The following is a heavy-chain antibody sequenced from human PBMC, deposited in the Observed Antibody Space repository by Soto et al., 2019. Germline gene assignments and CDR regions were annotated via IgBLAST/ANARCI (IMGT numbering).Heavy chain of an antibody. V-gene: IGHV3-64D*08. Sequence: GGPLRLSCSASRSTLSSYAMHWGRQSPGKGLEYFSAISSNGGSTYYADSVKGIFTISRDNSKNTLYLQMSSLRAEDTAVYYCVKGPWVFIVGAIMAFDTWGKEKLITVAS. CDR2: ISSNGGST. D-gene: IGHD1-26*01. J-gene: IGHJ3*02. CDR3: VKGPWVFIVGAIMAFDT. CDR1: RSTLSSYA.